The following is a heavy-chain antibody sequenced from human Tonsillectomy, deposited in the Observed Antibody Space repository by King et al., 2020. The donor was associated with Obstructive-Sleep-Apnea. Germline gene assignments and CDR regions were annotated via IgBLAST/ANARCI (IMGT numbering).Heavy chain of an antibody. D-gene: IGHD3-10*01. J-gene: IGHJ4*02. CDR3: ARDMTAYDSTSPAY. V-gene: IGHV1-2*02. Sequence: QLVQSGAEVKKPGASVKISCKASGYTFTGYYIHWVRQAPGQGLVWMGWIIPNSGATQYVKKFQDRVTMTRETSISPAYMDLSRLRSDDTAIYYSARDMTAYDSTSPAYWGQGTLVTVSS. CDR1: GYTFTGYY. CDR2: IIPNSGAT.